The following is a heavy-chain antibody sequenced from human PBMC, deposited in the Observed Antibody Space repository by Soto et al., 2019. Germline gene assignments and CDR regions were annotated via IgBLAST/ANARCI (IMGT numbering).Heavy chain of an antibody. Sequence: PGESLKISCKGSGYSFTSYWISWVRQMPGKGLEWMGRIDPSDSYTNYSPSLQGHVTISADKSISTAYLQWSSLKATDTAMYYCARQGRFYYYGMDVWGQGTTVTVSS. J-gene: IGHJ6*02. CDR3: ARQGRFYYYGMDV. CDR2: IDPSDSYT. CDR1: GYSFTSYW. D-gene: IGHD2-15*01. V-gene: IGHV5-10-1*01.